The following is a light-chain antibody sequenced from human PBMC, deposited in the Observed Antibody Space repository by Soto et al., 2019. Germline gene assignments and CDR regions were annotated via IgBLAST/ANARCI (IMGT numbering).Light chain of an antibody. Sequence: ERVMTQSPATLSVSPGERVTLSCRASQSVSNYLAWYQQKPGQAPRLLIYGASARATGIPDRFSGGGSGAEYTLTISSLQSEDFAVYYCQQYDKWPRTFGQGTKVDIK. CDR1: QSVSNY. CDR3: QQYDKWPRT. J-gene: IGKJ1*01. V-gene: IGKV3-15*01. CDR2: GAS.